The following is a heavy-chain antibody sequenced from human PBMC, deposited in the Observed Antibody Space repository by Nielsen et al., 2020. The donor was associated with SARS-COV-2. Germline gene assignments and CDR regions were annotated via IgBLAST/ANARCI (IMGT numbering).Heavy chain of an antibody. J-gene: IGHJ4*02. CDR2: IGAGGDNI. D-gene: IGHD3-10*01. Sequence: GESLKISCEASGFTFRGYAMTWVRQAPGKGLEWVSIIGAGGDNIYYADSVKGRFTISRDNSKNTLYLQINSLRADDTAVYYCATQADGYKSPYDYWGQGTLVTVSS. CDR3: ATQADGYKSPYDY. CDR1: GFTFRGYA. V-gene: IGHV3-23*01.